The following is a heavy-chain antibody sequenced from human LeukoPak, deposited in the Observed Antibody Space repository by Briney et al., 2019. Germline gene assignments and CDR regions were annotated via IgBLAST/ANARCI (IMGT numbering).Heavy chain of an antibody. J-gene: IGHJ4*02. CDR3: ARGDVALAESAQ. D-gene: IGHD3-10*01. Sequence: PGGSLRLSCAASGFTFSAFWMSWVRQAPGKGLEWVANINQDGSEKYIVDSVKGRFTISRDNAKNLLWLQMDSLRAEDTAVYYCARGDVALAESAQWGQGTLVTVSS. CDR2: INQDGSEK. V-gene: IGHV3-7*01. CDR1: GFTFSAFW.